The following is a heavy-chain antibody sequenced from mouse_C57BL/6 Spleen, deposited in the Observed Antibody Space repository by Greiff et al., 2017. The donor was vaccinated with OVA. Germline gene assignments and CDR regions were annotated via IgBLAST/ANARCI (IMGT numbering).Heavy chain of an antibody. CDR3: ARLRRALYAMDY. J-gene: IGHJ4*01. D-gene: IGHD2-12*01. CDR2: IYPGDGDT. V-gene: IGHV1-82*01. CDR1: GYAFSSSW. Sequence: VKLQESGPELVKPGASVKISCKASGYAFSSSWMNWVKQRPGKGLEWIGRIYPGDGDTNYNGKFKGKATLTADKSSSTAYMQLSSLTSEDSAVYFCARLRRALYAMDYWGQGTSVTVSS.